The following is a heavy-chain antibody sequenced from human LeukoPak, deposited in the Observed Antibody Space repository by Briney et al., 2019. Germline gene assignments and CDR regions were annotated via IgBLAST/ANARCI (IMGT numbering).Heavy chain of an antibody. Sequence: WASVKVSCKASGYTFTSYDINWVRQATGQGLEWMGWMNPNSGNTGYAQKFQGRVTMTTDTSTSTAYMELRSLRSDDTAVYYCATDSGSYQFDYWGQGTLVTVSS. CDR1: GYTFTSYD. CDR2: MNPNSGNT. D-gene: IGHD1-26*01. CDR3: ATDSGSYQFDY. V-gene: IGHV1-8*01. J-gene: IGHJ4*02.